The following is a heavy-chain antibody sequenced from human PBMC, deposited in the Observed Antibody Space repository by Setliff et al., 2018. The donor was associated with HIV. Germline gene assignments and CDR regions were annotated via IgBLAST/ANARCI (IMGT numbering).Heavy chain of an antibody. CDR3: ARGARLLAAYSDRWDYFYMAV. V-gene: IGHV4-39*07. Sequence: LSETLSVTCTVSGGSISSSSYYWIWIRQPPGKGLEWIGEINHSGSTHYNPSLKSRFIISVDTSKNQFSLKVNSMTAADTAVYYCARGARLLAAYSDRWDYFYMAVWGKGTTVTVSS. CDR1: GGSISSSSYY. D-gene: IGHD1-26*01. J-gene: IGHJ6*03. CDR2: INHSGST.